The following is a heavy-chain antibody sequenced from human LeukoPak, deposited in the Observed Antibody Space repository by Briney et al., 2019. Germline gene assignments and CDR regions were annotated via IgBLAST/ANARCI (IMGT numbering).Heavy chain of an antibody. Sequence: GGSLRLSCAASGFTFSSYAMSWVRQAPGKGLEWVSAISGSGGSTYYADSVKGRFTISRDNSKNTLYLQMNSLRAEDTAVYYCARELGAYDSSGYYYEGIDYWGQGTLVTVSS. CDR3: ARELGAYDSSGYYYEGIDY. V-gene: IGHV3-23*01. CDR1: GFTFSSYA. D-gene: IGHD3-22*01. J-gene: IGHJ4*02. CDR2: ISGSGGST.